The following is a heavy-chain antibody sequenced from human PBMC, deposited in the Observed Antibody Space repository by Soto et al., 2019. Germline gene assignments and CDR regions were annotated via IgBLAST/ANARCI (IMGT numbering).Heavy chain of an antibody. V-gene: IGHV1-69*02. CDR1: GGTLSSYT. D-gene: IGHD4-17*01. CDR2: IIPILCIA. J-gene: IGHJ1*01. Sequence: GASVKVSCKASGGTLSSYTSSWVRQAPGKGLEWMGRIIPILCIANSAQKFQGRVTLTADTSTSTPYMELSSLRSRDTAVYYCARGGSLVVYGGNSEYFQHWG. CDR3: ARGGSLVVYGGNSEYFQH.